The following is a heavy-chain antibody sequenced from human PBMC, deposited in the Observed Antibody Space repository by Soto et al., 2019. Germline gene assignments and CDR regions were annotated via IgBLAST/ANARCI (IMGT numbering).Heavy chain of an antibody. CDR2: IYYSGST. J-gene: IGHJ6*02. Sequence: PSETLYLTCTVSCGSISSSSYYWGWIRQPPGKGLEWIGSIYYSGSTYYNPSLKSRVTISVDTSKNQFSLKLSSVTAADTAVYYCARLDYYGSGSYSPALDVWGQGTTVTVSS. CDR3: ARLDYYGSGSYSPALDV. CDR1: CGSISSSSYY. V-gene: IGHV4-39*01. D-gene: IGHD3-10*01.